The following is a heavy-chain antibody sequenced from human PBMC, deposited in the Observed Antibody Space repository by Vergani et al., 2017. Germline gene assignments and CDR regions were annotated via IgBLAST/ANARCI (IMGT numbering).Heavy chain of an antibody. J-gene: IGHJ4*02. Sequence: QVQLVQSGAELKKSGASVKVSCKTSGYTFINFGITWVRQAPGQGLEWMGWISPYNGNTNFTQKFQGRLTMTTDTSTSTAYMELRSLRSDDTALYYCARTYGFCGVGTTGGRPSIDFWGRGTLVTVSS. CDR3: ARTYGFCGVGTTGGRPSIDF. CDR1: GYTFINFG. D-gene: IGHD1-1*01. V-gene: IGHV1-18*01. CDR2: ISPYNGNT.